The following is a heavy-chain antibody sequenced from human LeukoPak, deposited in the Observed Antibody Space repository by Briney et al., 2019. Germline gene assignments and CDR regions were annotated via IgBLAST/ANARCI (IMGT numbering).Heavy chain of an antibody. CDR2: INAGNGNT. V-gene: IGHV1-3*01. Sequence: ASVKVSCKASGYTFTSYAMHWVRQAPGQRLEWMGWINAGNGNTEYSQKFQGRVTITRDTSASTAYMELSSLRSEDTAVYYCARGRYSSGWYGGFDAFDIWGQGTMVTVSS. J-gene: IGHJ3*02. CDR3: ARGRYSSGWYGGFDAFDI. D-gene: IGHD6-19*01. CDR1: GYTFTSYA.